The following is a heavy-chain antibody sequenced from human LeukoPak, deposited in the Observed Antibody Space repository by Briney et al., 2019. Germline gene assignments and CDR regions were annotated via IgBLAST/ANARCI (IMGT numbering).Heavy chain of an antibody. CDR2: IYYSGST. D-gene: IGHD5-18*01. CDR1: GGSISSSSYY. CDR3: ARGRVDTAMEDY. J-gene: IGHJ4*02. Sequence: SETLSLTCTVSGGSISSSSYYWGWIRQPPGKGLEWIGSIYYSGSTYYNPSLKSRVTISVDTSKNQFSLKLSSVTAADTAVYCCARGRVDTAMEDYWGQGTLVTVSS. V-gene: IGHV4-39*01.